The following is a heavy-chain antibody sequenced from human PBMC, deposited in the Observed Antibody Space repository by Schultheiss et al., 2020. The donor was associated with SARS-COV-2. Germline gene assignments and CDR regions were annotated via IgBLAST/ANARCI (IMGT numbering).Heavy chain of an antibody. D-gene: IGHD3-3*01. CDR2: IYHSGST. Sequence: GGSISNYYWGWVRQPPGKGLEWIGEIYHSGSTNYNPSLKSRVTISVDTSKNQFSLKLSSVTAADTAVYYCARLENGYIDYWGQGTLVTVSS. CDR3: ARLENGYIDY. CDR1: GGSISNYY. V-gene: IGHV4-59*12. J-gene: IGHJ4*02.